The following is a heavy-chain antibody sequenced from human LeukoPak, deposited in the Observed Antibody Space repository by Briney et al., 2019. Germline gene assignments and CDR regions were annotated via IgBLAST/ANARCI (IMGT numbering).Heavy chain of an antibody. Sequence: ASVKVSCKASGYTFTGYYMHWVRQAPGQGLEWMGRINPNSGGTNYAQKSQGRVTMTRDTSISTAYMELSRLRSDDTAVYYCARDPPGVVVPAAIPKVAKKDDYWGQGTLVTVSS. CDR1: GYTFTGYY. D-gene: IGHD2-2*01. CDR2: INPNSGGT. V-gene: IGHV1-2*06. J-gene: IGHJ4*02. CDR3: ARDPPGVVVPAAIPKVAKKDDY.